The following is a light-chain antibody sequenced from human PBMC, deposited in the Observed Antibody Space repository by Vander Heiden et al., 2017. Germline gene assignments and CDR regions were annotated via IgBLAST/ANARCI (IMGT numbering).Light chain of an antibody. V-gene: IGKV3-11*01. CDR3: QRRRNRPRALT. Sequence: EIVLTQSSATLPQSPGVRATLSCRASQRVSSYLAWSQQKPSQAPRLLIHDASNRSTGVPARFSGSRSRTSFTRNIGSLEPEAFAVYYCQRRRNRPRALTFGEGTKLEIK. J-gene: IGKJ4*01. CDR2: DAS. CDR1: QRVSSY.